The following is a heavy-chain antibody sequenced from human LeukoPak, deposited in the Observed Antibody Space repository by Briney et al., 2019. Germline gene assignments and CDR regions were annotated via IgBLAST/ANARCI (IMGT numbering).Heavy chain of an antibody. D-gene: IGHD5-24*01. Sequence: PSETLSLTCTVSGGSISGSGYYWGCIRQPPGKGLEWIGSIYYSGTTYYNPSLESRVTISVDTSDNQFSLKLTSVTAADSAVYFCAGYNFYYFDYWGQGTLVTVSS. CDR2: IYYSGTT. V-gene: IGHV4-39*01. CDR3: AGYNFYYFDY. J-gene: IGHJ4*02. CDR1: GGSISGSGYY.